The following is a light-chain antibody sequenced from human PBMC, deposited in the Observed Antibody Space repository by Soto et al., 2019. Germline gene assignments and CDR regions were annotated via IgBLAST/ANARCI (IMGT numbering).Light chain of an antibody. CDR2: AAS. Sequence: DIQMTQSPSSLSASVGDRVTITCRASQSIRSYLNWYQQKPGKAPKLLIYAASSLQSGVPSRFSGSGSGTEFTLTISSLQPEDFATYYCQQSYSTPVTFGGGTKVEIK. V-gene: IGKV1-39*01. CDR3: QQSYSTPVT. CDR1: QSIRSY. J-gene: IGKJ4*01.